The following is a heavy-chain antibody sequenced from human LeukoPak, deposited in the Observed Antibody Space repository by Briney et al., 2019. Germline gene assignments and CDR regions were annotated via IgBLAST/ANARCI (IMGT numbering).Heavy chain of an antibody. J-gene: IGHJ4*02. CDR3: AKGGDILIDSLLDY. CDR1: GFTFDDYA. Sequence: QPGGSLRLSCAASGFTFDDYAMHWVRQAPGKGLEWVSGISWNSGSIGYADSVKGRFTISRDNAKNSLYLQMNSLRAEDTALYYCAKGGDILIDSLLDYWGQGTLVTVSS. D-gene: IGHD3-9*01. CDR2: ISWNSGSI. V-gene: IGHV3-9*01.